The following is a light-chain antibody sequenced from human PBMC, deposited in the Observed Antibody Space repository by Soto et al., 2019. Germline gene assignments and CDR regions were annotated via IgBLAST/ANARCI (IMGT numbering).Light chain of an antibody. V-gene: IGKV1-39*01. CDR2: AAS. Sequence: DIQMTQSPSSLSASVGDRVTITCRASQSISSYLNWYQQKPGKAPKLMIYAASSLQSGGPSRFSGSGSGTDFTLTISSLQPEDSATYYCQQSYSTPVTFGQGTKVEIK. CDR1: QSISSY. CDR3: QQSYSTPVT. J-gene: IGKJ1*01.